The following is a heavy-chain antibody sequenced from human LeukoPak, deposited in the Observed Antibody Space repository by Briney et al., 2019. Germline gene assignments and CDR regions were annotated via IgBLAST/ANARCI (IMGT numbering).Heavy chain of an antibody. V-gene: IGHV5-51*01. CDR1: GYSFTSYW. J-gene: IGHJ4*02. CDR3: ARLLWFGELLDFGALGY. Sequence: GDSLKISCKGSGYSFTSYWIGWVRQMPGKGLEWMGIIYPGDSDTRYSPSFQGQVTISADKSISTAYLQWSSLKASDTAMYYCARLLWFGELLDFGALGYWGQGILVTVSS. CDR2: IYPGDSDT. D-gene: IGHD3-10*01.